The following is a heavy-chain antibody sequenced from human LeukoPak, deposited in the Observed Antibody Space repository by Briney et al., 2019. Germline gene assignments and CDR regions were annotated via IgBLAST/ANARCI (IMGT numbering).Heavy chain of an antibody. Sequence: SVKVSCKASGGTFITYAINWVRQAPGQGLEWMGGIIPIFDTPNYAQKFQGRVTITADKSTSTAYMELSSLRSEDTAVYFCARGFSGPATPYFDYWGQGTLVTVSS. V-gene: IGHV1-69*06. CDR2: IIPIFDTP. D-gene: IGHD2-15*01. CDR3: ARGFSGPATPYFDY. J-gene: IGHJ4*02. CDR1: GGTFITYA.